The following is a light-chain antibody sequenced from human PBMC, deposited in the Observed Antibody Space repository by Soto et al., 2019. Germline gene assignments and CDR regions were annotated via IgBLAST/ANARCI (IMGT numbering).Light chain of an antibody. CDR1: SSDVGGYNY. CDR2: EVS. CDR3: SSYAASTNLGV. V-gene: IGLV2-8*01. J-gene: IGLJ2*01. Sequence: QSVLTQPPSASGSPGQSVTISCIGTSSDVGGYNYVSWYQQHPGKAPKLMIYEVSKRPSGVPDRFSGSKSGNTASLTVSGLQAEDEADYYCSSYAASTNLGVFGGGTKLTVL.